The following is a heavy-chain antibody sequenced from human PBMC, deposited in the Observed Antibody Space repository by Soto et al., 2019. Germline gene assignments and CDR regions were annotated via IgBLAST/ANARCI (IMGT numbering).Heavy chain of an antibody. Sequence: GGSLRLSSAASGFTFSSYGMHWVRQAPGKGLEWVAVISYDGSNKYYADSVRGRFTISRDNSKNTVYLQVSSLRVEDTAMYYCVRENYYYGMDVWGQGTAVTVSS. V-gene: IGHV3-30*03. CDR2: ISYDGSNK. CDR3: VRENYYYGMDV. CDR1: GFTFSSYG. J-gene: IGHJ6*02.